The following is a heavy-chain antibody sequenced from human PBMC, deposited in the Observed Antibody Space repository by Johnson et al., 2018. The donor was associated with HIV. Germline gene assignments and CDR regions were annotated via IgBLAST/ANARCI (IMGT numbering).Heavy chain of an antibody. CDR1: GFTFSNTW. CDR3: ATEPNAFDI. J-gene: IGHJ3*02. CDR2: IKSEADGGTT. Sequence: VQLVESGGGLVQPGGSLRLSCAASGFTFSNTWMSWVRQAPGKGLEWLGHIKSEADGGTTDYAAPVKGKFIISRDDSKTTLYLQINSLKSEDTAVYYCATEPNAFDIWGQGTLVTVSS. V-gene: IGHV3-15*01.